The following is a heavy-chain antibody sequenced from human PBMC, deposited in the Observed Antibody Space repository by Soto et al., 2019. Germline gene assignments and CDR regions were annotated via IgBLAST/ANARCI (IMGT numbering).Heavy chain of an antibody. CDR3: ANLGGETAARH. CDR1: GLTVTSNF. CDR2: IFSDGSA. D-gene: IGHD6-6*01. J-gene: IGHJ4*02. V-gene: IGHV3-53*01. Sequence: EVQLVESGGGLIQPGGSLRLSCAASGLTVTSNFMSWVRQTPGKGLEWVSVIFSDGSAYYADSVKGRFTISRDNSKNTLYLQMNSLRDEDTAVYYCANLGGETAARHWGQGTLVTVSS.